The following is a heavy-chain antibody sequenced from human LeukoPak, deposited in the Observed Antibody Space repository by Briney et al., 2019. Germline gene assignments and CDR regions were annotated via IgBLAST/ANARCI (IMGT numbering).Heavy chain of an antibody. V-gene: IGHV1-69*13. J-gene: IGHJ6*03. D-gene: IGHD1-26*01. CDR2: IIPIFGTA. Sequence: SVKVSLKASGCTFSSYAFSWVRQAHGQGLEWMGGIIPIFGTANYAQKFQGRVTITADESTSTAYMELSSLRSEDTAVYYCARFSGSYVPLNYYYYYYMDVWGKGTTVTVSS. CDR3: ARFSGSYVPLNYYYYYYMDV. CDR1: GCTFSSYA.